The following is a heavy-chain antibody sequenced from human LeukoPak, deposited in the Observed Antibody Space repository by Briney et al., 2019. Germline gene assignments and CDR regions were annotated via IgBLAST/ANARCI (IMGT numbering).Heavy chain of an antibody. CDR2: IKQDGSEK. J-gene: IGHJ4*02. V-gene: IGHV3-7*01. D-gene: IGHD4-23*01. Sequence: PGGSLRLSCAASGFTFSNYAMSWVRQAPGKGLEWVANIKQDGSEKYYVDSVKGRFTISRDNAKNSLYLQMNSLRAEDTAVYYCARPKRGYGGNWDYWGQGTLVTVSS. CDR1: GFTFSNYA. CDR3: ARPKRGYGGNWDY.